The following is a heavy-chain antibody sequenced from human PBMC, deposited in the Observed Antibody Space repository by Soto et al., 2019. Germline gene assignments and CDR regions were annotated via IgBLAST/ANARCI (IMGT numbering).Heavy chain of an antibody. CDR2: INAGNGNT. D-gene: IGHD3-3*01. V-gene: IGHV1-3*01. J-gene: IGHJ4*02. CDR1: GYTFTSYA. Sequence: RASVKVSCKASGYTFTSYAMHWVRQAPGQRLEWMGWINAGNGNTKYSQKFQGRVTITRDTSASTAYMELSSLRSEDTAVYYCARERRTAIFGVAPLGYWGQGTLVTVSS. CDR3: ARERRTAIFGVAPLGY.